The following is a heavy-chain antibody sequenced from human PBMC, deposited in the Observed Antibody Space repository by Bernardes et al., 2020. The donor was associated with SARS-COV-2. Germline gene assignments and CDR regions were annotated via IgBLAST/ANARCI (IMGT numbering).Heavy chain of an antibody. Sequence: GGSLRLSCAASGFTFSSYSMNWVRQAPGKGLEWVSYISSSSSTIYYADSVKGRFTISRDNAKNSLYLQMNSLRAEDTAVYYCARDRVAVADAFDIWGQGTMVTVSS. CDR3: ARDRVAVADAFDI. CDR1: GFTFSSYS. CDR2: ISSSSSTI. J-gene: IGHJ3*02. V-gene: IGHV3-48*04. D-gene: IGHD6-19*01.